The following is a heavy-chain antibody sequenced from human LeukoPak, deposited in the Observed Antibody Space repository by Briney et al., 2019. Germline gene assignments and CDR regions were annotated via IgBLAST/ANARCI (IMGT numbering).Heavy chain of an antibody. Sequence: ASVKVSCKASGYTFTSYYMHWVRQAPGQGLEWMGWIDPNSGGTNYAQKFQGWVTMTRDTSISTAYMELSRLRSDDTAVYYCARWSVALVGGSYCGGDCYPPGEYYYYGMDVWGQGTTVTVSS. J-gene: IGHJ6*02. CDR2: IDPNSGGT. V-gene: IGHV1-2*04. CDR3: ARWSVALVGGSYCGGDCYPPGEYYYYGMDV. CDR1: GYTFTSYY. D-gene: IGHD2-21*02.